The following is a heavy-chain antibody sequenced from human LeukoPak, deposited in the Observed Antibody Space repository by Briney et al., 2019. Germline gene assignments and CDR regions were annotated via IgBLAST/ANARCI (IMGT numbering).Heavy chain of an antibody. D-gene: IGHD3-22*01. Sequence: SETLFLTCAIYGGSFSGYYWSWIRQPPGKGLEWIGEINHSGSTNYNPSLKSRVTISVDTSKNQFSLKLSSVTAADTAVYHCARGYNYVRVDVWGKGTTVTVSS. V-gene: IGHV4-34*01. J-gene: IGHJ6*04. CDR1: GGSFSGYY. CDR2: INHSGST. CDR3: ARGYNYVRVDV.